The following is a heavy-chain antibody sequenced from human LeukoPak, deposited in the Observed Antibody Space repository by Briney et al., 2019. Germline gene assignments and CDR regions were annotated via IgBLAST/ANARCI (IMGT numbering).Heavy chain of an antibody. D-gene: IGHD6-19*01. CDR1: GFTFSSYA. CDR3: AKATRRYSSGWYPSDY. J-gene: IGHJ4*02. V-gene: IGHV3-23*01. Sequence: PGGSLRLSCAASGFTFSSYAMSWVRQAPGKGLEWVSAISGSGGSTYYADSVKGRFTISRDNSKNTLYLQMNSLRAEDTAVYYRAKATRRYSSGWYPSDYWGQGTLVTVSS. CDR2: ISGSGGST.